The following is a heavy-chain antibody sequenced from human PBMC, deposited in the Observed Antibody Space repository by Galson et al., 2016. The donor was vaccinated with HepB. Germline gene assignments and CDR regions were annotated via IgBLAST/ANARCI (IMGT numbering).Heavy chain of an antibody. J-gene: IGHJ5*02. V-gene: IGHV3-7*03. CDR2: IKGDGSEK. CDR3: ARDNYPWEYQLLSAGSLFKRRENWFDP. D-gene: IGHD2-2*01. CDR1: GFSFSRNW. Sequence: SLRLSCAASGFSFSRNWMSWVRQAPGKGLEWVASIKGDGSEKNYAESVKGRFSISRDTGKNSLDLQMNSLRDDDTAVYYCARDNYPWEYQLLSAGSLFKRRENWFDPWGQGTLVTVSS.